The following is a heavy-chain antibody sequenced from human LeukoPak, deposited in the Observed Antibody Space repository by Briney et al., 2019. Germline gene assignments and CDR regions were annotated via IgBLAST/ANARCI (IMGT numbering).Heavy chain of an antibody. J-gene: IGHJ3*02. CDR1: GGSISSSSYY. V-gene: IGHV4-61*02. Sequence: KASETLSLTCTVSGGSISSSSYYWSWIRQPAGKGLEWIGRIYTSGSTNYNPSLKSRVTMSVDTSKNQFSLKLSSVTAADTAVYYCARTQREYYYDSSGAIDAFDIWGQGTMVTVSS. CDR2: IYTSGST. CDR3: ARTQREYYYDSSGAIDAFDI. D-gene: IGHD3-22*01.